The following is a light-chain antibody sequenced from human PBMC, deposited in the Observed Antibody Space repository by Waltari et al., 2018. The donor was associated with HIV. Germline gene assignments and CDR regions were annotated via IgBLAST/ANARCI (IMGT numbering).Light chain of an antibody. CDR1: SSNIGNTD. J-gene: IGLJ2*01. CDR3: GTWDSSLSAVV. V-gene: IGLV1-51*02. CDR2: ENN. Sequence: QSVLTQPPSVSAAPRQKVTISCSGSSSNIGNTDVSWYQHLPGTAPTLLIYENNKRPSGSPDRCAGSQSGTSATLGIAGLQTGDEADYYCGTWDSSLSAVVFGGGTKLTVL.